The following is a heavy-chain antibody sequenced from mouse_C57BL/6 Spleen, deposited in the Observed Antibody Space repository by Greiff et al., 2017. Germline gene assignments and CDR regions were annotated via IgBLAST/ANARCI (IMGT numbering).Heavy chain of an antibody. CDR2: ISSGSSTI. CDR1: GFTFSDYG. V-gene: IGHV5-17*01. CDR3: AGFYYYGSSSLYYAMDY. Sequence: DVKLVESGGGLVKPGGSLKLSCAASGFTFSDYGMHWVRQAPEKGLEWVAYISSGSSTIYYADTVKGRFTISRDNAKNTLFLQMTSLRSEDTAMYYCAGFYYYGSSSLYYAMDYWGQGTSVTVSS. J-gene: IGHJ4*01. D-gene: IGHD1-1*01.